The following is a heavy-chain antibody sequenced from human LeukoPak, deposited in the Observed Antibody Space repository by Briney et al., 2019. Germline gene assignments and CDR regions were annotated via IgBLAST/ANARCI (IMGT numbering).Heavy chain of an antibody. Sequence: SQTLSLTCTVSGGSISSYYWSWIRQPPGKGLEWIGYIYYSGSTNYNPSLKSRVTISVDTSKNQFSLKLSSVTAADTAVYYCARGERGYSYDLGDNWFDPWGQGTLVTVSS. D-gene: IGHD5-18*01. J-gene: IGHJ5*02. CDR3: ARGERGYSYDLGDNWFDP. V-gene: IGHV4-59*01. CDR1: GGSISSYY. CDR2: IYYSGST.